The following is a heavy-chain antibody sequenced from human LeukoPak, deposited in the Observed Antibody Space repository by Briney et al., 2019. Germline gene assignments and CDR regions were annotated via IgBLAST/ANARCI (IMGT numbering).Heavy chain of an antibody. Sequence: ASVKVSCKASGYTFTSYYMHWVRQAPGQGLEWMGIINPSGGSTSYAQKFQGRVTMTRDTSTSTVYMELSSLRSEDTAVYYCARDPGPGITGYYYGMDVWGQGTTVTVSS. CDR2: INPSGGST. J-gene: IGHJ6*02. V-gene: IGHV1-46*01. CDR3: ARDPGPGITGYYYGMDV. D-gene: IGHD3-3*01. CDR1: GYTFTSYY.